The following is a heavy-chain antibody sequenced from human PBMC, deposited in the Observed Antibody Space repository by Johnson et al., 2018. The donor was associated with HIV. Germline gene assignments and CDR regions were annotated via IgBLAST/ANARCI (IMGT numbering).Heavy chain of an antibody. J-gene: IGHJ3*02. CDR1: GFTFDDYG. V-gene: IGHV3-7*03. CDR2: IKHDGSEK. D-gene: IGHD6-6*01. CDR3: ARNSWGSSSGSRI. Sequence: VQLVESGGGVVRPGGSLRLSCAASGFTFDDYGMSWVRQAPGKGLEWVANIKHDGSEKYYVDSVKGRFTISRDNAKNPLYLQMNSLRAEDTAVYYWARNSWGSSSGSRIWGQGTMVTVSS.